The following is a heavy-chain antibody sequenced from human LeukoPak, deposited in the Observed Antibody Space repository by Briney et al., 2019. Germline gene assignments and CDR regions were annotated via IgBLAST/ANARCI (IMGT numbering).Heavy chain of an antibody. CDR3: ARGRNLSSGYYYVVDY. CDR2: IYYSGST. D-gene: IGHD3-22*01. CDR1: GGSISSYY. J-gene: IGHJ4*02. Sequence: SETLSLTCTVSGGSISSYYWSWIRQPPGKGLEWIGYIYYSGSTNYNPSLKSRVTISVDTSKNQFSLKLSSVTAADTAVYYCARGRNLSSGYYYVVDYWGQGTLVTVSS. V-gene: IGHV4-59*01.